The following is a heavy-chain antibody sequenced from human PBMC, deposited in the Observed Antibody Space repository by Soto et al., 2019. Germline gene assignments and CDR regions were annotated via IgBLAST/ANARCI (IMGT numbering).Heavy chain of an antibody. V-gene: IGHV3-23*01. CDR3: AKCGDYFGSATYSYFDS. CDR1: GFTFSSYA. Sequence: EVQLLESGGGLVQPGGSLRLSCAASGFTFSSYAMSWVRQAPGKGLEWVSAISGNNEITNYADSVKGRITISRDNSKNTLFLAMNRLRAADTAVYFCAKCGDYFGSATYSYFDSWGQGSLVTVSS. D-gene: IGHD3-10*01. CDR2: ISGNNEIT. J-gene: IGHJ4*02.